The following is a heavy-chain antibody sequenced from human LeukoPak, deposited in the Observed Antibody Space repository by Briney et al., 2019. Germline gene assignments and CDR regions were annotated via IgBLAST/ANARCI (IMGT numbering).Heavy chain of an antibody. V-gene: IGHV3-33*06. Sequence: GGSLRLSCAASGFTFSSYGMHWVRQAPGKGLEWVAVIWYDGSNKYYADSVKGRFTISRDNSKNTLYLQMNSLRAEDTAVYYCAKAYSSSDYYYMDVWGKGTTVTVSS. CDR1: GFTFSSYG. CDR2: IWYDGSNK. CDR3: AKAYSSSDYYYMDV. D-gene: IGHD6-6*01. J-gene: IGHJ6*03.